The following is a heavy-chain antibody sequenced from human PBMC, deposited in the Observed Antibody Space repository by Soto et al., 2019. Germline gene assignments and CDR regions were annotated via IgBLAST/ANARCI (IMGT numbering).Heavy chain of an antibody. V-gene: IGHV3-15*01. CDR3: QLWSNHYYSYGMDV. J-gene: IGHJ6*02. Sequence: GGSLRLSCAASGFTFSNAWMSWVRQAPGKGLEWVGRIKSKTDGGTTDYAAPVKGRFTISRDDSKNTLYLQMNSLKTEDTAVYYCQLWSNHYYSYGMDVWGQGTTVTVSS. D-gene: IGHD5-18*01. CDR2: IKSKTDGGTT. CDR1: GFTFSNAW.